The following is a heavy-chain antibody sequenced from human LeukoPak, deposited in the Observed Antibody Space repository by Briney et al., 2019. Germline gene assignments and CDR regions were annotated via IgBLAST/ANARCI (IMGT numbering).Heavy chain of an antibody. J-gene: IGHJ3*02. CDR2: ISGSASST. CDR3: AKTWTGNIVSPFDI. D-gene: IGHD3/OR15-3a*01. Sequence: GGSLRLSCAASGFTFSSYAMNWVSQAPGKGLEWVSGISGSASSTYYADSVKGRFSISRDNSKNTLYLQMNSLRAEDTAVYYCAKTWTGNIVSPFDIWGQGTMVTVSS. CDR1: GFTFSSYA. V-gene: IGHV3-23*01.